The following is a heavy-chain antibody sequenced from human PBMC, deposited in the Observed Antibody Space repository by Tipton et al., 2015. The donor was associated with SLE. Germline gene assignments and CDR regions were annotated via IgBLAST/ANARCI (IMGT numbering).Heavy chain of an antibody. CDR3: AGGFYYGSGTFSDFEY. CDR2: IYYSGTAH. CDR1: GDSITRSSFY. J-gene: IGHJ4*02. V-gene: IGHV4-39*07. Sequence: TLSLTCTVSGDSITRSSFYWGWIRQPPGKGLEWIGSIYYSGTAHYENPSLKSRVTISVDKSKSQFSLKLSSVTAADTAVYYCAGGFYYGSGTFSDFEYWGQGTLATVSS. D-gene: IGHD3-10*01.